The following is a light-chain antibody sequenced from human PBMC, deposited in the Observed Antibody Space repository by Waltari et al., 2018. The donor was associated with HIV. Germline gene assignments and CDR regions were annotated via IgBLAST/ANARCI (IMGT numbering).Light chain of an antibody. CDR2: YDD. Sequence: QSVLPQPPSVSEAPSQWVSISCSGGSSKIGTNVDSWYQQVPGKPPRLLIYYDDLLAPGVSGRFSGSKSGTSASLAISGLQSEDEGHYYCSAWDDSLDGRVFGGGTKVTVL. CDR3: SAWDDSLDGRV. V-gene: IGLV1-36*01. J-gene: IGLJ3*02. CDR1: SSKIGTNV.